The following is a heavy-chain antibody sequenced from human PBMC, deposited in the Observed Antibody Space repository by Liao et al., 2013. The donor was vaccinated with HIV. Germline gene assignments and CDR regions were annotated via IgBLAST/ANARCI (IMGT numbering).Heavy chain of an antibody. V-gene: IGHV4-39*07. CDR1: GGSVSSTAYY. J-gene: IGHJ3*02. Sequence: QVHLQESGPGLLKPSETLSLTCDVSGGSVSSTAYYWGWVRQPPGRGLEWIGTMFYSGNTYYNPSLKSRITISVETSKNQFSLKLSSVTAADTAVYYCAREDDTLTGYYRDAFDIWGQGTMVTVSS. D-gene: IGHD3-9*01. CDR3: AREDDTLTGYYRDAFDI. CDR2: MFYSGNT.